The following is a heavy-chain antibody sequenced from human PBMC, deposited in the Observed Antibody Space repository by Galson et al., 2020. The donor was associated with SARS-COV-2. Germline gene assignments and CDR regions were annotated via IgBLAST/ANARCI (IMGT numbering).Heavy chain of an antibody. D-gene: IGHD3-9*01. J-gene: IGHJ4*02. CDR3: AKEAPRYYDRLTGYQQQAYFDY. CDR2: ISRSGGST. V-gene: IGHV3-23*01. Sequence: GESLKISSAASGFTFTSYAMNWVRQTPGKGLEWVSGISRSGGSTYYADSVKGRFTISRDNSKNTLYLQMNSLRAEDTAVYYCAKEAPRYYDRLTGYQQQAYFDYWGQGTLVTVSS. CDR1: GFTFTSYA.